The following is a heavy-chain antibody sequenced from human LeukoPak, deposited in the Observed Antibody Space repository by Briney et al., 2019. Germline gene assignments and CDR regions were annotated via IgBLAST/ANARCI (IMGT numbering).Heavy chain of an antibody. J-gene: IGHJ6*02. CDR2: ITGSGGNT. V-gene: IGHV3-23*01. CDR1: GFIFSSYS. Sequence: GGSLRLSCAASGFIFSSYSMSWVRQAPGKGLEWVSVITGSGGNTYYADSVKGRFTISKDNSKNTVYLQMSSLRVDDTAVYYYAKAASSSWPSYYYGMDVWGQGTTVTVSS. D-gene: IGHD6-13*01. CDR3: AKAASSSWPSYYYGMDV.